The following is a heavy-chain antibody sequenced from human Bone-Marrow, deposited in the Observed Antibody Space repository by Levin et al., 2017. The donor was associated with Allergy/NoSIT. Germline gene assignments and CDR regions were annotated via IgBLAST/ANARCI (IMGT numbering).Heavy chain of an antibody. V-gene: IGHV1-69*13. CDR3: ARDPGTGNQFFDY. Sequence: GASVKVSCKASGGTFSSYAISWVRQAPGQGLEWMGGIIPIFGTANYAQKFQGRVTITADESTSTAYMELSSLRSEDTAVYYCARDPGTGNQFFDYWGQGTLVTVSS. J-gene: IGHJ4*02. D-gene: IGHD1-14*01. CDR2: IIPIFGTA. CDR1: GGTFSSYA.